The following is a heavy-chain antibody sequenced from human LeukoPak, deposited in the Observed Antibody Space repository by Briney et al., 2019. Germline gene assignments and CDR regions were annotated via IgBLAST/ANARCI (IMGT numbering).Heavy chain of an antibody. J-gene: IGHJ4*02. D-gene: IGHD1-26*01. V-gene: IGHV4-59*01. Sequence: PSETLSLTCTVSGGSISSYYWSWIRQPPGKGLEWIGYIYYSGSTNYNPSLKSRVTISVDTSKNQFSLKLSSVTAADTAVYYCAGRTSGSGGDYWGQGTLVTVSS. CDR3: AGRTSGSGGDY. CDR2: IYYSGST. CDR1: GGSISSYY.